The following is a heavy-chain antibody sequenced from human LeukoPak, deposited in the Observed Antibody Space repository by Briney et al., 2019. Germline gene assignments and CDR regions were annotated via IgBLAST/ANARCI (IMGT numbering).Heavy chain of an antibody. Sequence: PGGALRLSRAASEVTVSISYMSCGRDAPGEGLEWGSIIYSDGRTYYADSVKGRFSISIDNSKNRLYLHMNSLGCEDTAGYYFTRTHVLFLGSFAPWGQGTLVIVSS. J-gene: IGHJ5*02. V-gene: IGHV3-53*01. CDR3: TRTHVLFLGSFAP. D-gene: IGHD2-8*01. CDR2: IYSDGRT. CDR1: EVTVSISY.